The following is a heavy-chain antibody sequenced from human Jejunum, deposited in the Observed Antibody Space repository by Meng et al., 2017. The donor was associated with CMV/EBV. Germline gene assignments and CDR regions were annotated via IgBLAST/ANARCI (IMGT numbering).Heavy chain of an antibody. CDR1: VLTFSSYA. CDR2: IFGGGSST. D-gene: IGHD5-12*01. CDR3: TRESGYLI. V-gene: IGHV3-23*03. J-gene: IGHJ6*02. Sequence: SCAGSVLTFSSYAMSWVRQAPGKGPEWVSFIFGGGSSTYYADSVKGRFTISKDDSKNTLYLQMNSLRVEDTAVYYCTRESGYLIWGQETTVTVSS.